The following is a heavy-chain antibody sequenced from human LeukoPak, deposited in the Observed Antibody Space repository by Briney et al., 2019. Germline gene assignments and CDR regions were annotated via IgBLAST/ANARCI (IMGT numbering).Heavy chain of an antibody. J-gene: IGHJ5*02. CDR2: INPSGGST. Sequence: ASVKVSCKASGYTFTGYYMHWVRQAPGQGLEWMGWINPSGGSTSYAQKFQGRVTMIRDMSTSTVYMELSSLRSEDTAVYYCARERGYSGSYWSGWFDPWGQGTLVTVSS. CDR3: ARERGYSGSYWSGWFDP. V-gene: IGHV1-46*01. CDR1: GYTFTGYY. D-gene: IGHD1-26*01.